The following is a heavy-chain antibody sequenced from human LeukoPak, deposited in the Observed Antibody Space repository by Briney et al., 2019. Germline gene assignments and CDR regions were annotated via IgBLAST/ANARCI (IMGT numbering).Heavy chain of an antibody. J-gene: IGHJ3*02. D-gene: IGHD6-6*01. CDR2: ISYDGSNK. CDR1: GFTFSSYG. Sequence: GGSLRLSCAASGFTFSSYGMHWVRQAPGKGLEWVAVISYDGSNKYYADSVKGRFTISRDNSKNTLYLQMNSLRAEDTAVYYCARDQQLARVHAFDIWGQGTMVTVSS. CDR3: ARDQQLARVHAFDI. V-gene: IGHV3-30*03.